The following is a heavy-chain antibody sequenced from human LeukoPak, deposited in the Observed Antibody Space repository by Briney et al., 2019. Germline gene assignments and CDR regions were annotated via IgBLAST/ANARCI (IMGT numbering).Heavy chain of an antibody. CDR3: ARAYYYDSSAYHPEAY. CDR1: GYTFTSYY. Sequence: ASVKVSCKASGYTFTSYYMQWVRQAPGQGLEWMGIINPSGGTTTYAQKFQGRVTMTRDMSTSTVYMELSSLRSEDTAMYYCARAYYYDSSAYHPEAYWGQGTLVTVSS. J-gene: IGHJ4*02. D-gene: IGHD3-22*01. V-gene: IGHV1-46*01. CDR2: INPSGGTT.